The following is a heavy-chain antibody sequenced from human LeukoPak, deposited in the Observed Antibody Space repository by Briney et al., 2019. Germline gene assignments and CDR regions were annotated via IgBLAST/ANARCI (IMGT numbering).Heavy chain of an antibody. CDR3: AELGITMIGGV. J-gene: IGHJ6*04. D-gene: IGHD3-10*02. V-gene: IGHV3-48*03. Sequence: GGSLRLSSAASGFTFSSYEMNWVRQAPGKGLEWVSYISSSGSTIYYADSVNGQFTISRDNAKNSLYLQMNSLRAEDTAVYYCAELGITMIGGVWGKGTTVTISS. CDR1: GFTFSSYE. CDR2: ISSSGSTI.